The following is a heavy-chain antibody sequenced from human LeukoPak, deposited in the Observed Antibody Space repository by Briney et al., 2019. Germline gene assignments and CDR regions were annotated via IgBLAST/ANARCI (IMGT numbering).Heavy chain of an antibody. CDR1: GFTFSSYG. Sequence: GGSLRLSCAASGFTFSSYGMHWVRQAPGKGLEWVAVISYDGSNKYYADSVKGRFTISGDNSKNTLYLQMNSLRVEDTAVYYCARGRPHGNDYWGQGTLVTVSS. CDR2: ISYDGSNK. CDR3: ARGRPHGNDY. J-gene: IGHJ4*02. V-gene: IGHV3-30*03. D-gene: IGHD4-23*01.